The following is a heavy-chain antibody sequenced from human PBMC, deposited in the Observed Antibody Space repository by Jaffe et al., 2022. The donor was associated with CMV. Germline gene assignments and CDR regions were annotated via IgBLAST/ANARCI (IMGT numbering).Heavy chain of an antibody. CDR1: GFTFSNAW. Sequence: EVQLVESGGGLVKPGGSLRLSCAASGFTFSNAWMSWVRQAPGKGLEWVGRIKSKTDGGTTDYAAPVKGRFTISRDDSKNTLYLQMNSLKTEDTAVYYCTTDPIEWWELLGRWIDYWGQGTLVTVSS. V-gene: IGHV3-15*01. J-gene: IGHJ4*02. D-gene: IGHD1-26*01. CDR2: IKSKTDGGTT. CDR3: TTDPIEWWELLGRWIDY.